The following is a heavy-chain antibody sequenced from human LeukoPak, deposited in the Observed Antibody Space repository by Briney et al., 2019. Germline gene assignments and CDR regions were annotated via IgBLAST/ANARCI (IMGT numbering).Heavy chain of an antibody. CDR3: ARESVAAPFLDY. D-gene: IGHD6-6*01. V-gene: IGHV3-33*01. CDR2: IWYDGSNK. J-gene: IGHJ4*02. Sequence: TGGSLRLSCAASGFTFTSYGMHWVRQAPGKGLEWLAVIWYDGSNKNYADSVKGRFTISRDSSKNTLYLQMNSLRAEDTAVYLCARESVAAPFLDYWGQGTLVTVSS. CDR1: GFTFTSYG.